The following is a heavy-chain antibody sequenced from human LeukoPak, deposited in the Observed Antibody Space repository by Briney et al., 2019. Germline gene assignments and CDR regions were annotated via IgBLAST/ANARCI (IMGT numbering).Heavy chain of an antibody. CDR3: ARGSSAWVPFYY. CDR1: GFTFSSYG. D-gene: IGHD1-1*01. V-gene: IGHV4-34*01. CDR2: INHSGST. J-gene: IGHJ4*02. Sequence: GSLRLSCAASGFTFSSYGMHWVRQAPGKGLEWIGEINHSGSTNYNPSLKSRVTISLDTSKNQFSLKVSSVTAADTAVYYCARGSSAWVPFYYWGQGTLVTVSS.